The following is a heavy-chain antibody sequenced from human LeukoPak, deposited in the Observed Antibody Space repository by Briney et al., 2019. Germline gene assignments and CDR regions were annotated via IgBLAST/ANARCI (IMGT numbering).Heavy chain of an antibody. D-gene: IGHD2-21*02. CDR1: GFTLSSSG. CDR2: IWGDENHK. J-gene: IGHJ1*01. Sequence: PGGSLRLSCAASGFTLSSSGMHWVRQAPGKGLEWVAVIWGDENHKYYGDSVRGRFTISRDNAKNTLYLQMNSLRVEDTAVYYCTSWGDTTAEYFQRWGQGTLVTVSS. V-gene: IGHV3-33*01. CDR3: TSWGDTTAEYFQR.